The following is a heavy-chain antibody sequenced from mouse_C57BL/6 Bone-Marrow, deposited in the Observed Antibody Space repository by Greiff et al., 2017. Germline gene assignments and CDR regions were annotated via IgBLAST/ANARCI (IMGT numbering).Heavy chain of an antibody. D-gene: IGHD2-4*01. CDR3: ANGGRLRYFDD. CDR2: ISSGGDYI. CDR1: GFTFSSYA. Sequence: EVKLMESGAGLVKPGGSLKLSCAASGFTFSSYAMSWVRQTPEKRLEWVAYISSGGDYIYYAETVKGRFTLSRDNARNTLYLQMSSLKSEDTGMYYCANGGRLRYFDDWGQGTTLTVSS. V-gene: IGHV5S21*01. J-gene: IGHJ2*01.